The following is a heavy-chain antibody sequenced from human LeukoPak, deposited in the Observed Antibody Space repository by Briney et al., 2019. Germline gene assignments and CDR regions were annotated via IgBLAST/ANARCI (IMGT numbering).Heavy chain of an antibody. J-gene: IGHJ4*02. D-gene: IGHD3-16*01. CDR3: ARGHYGLDY. CDR2: ISTSGTNI. CDR1: GITFSSDA. V-gene: IGHV3-48*04. Sequence: GGSLRLSCAASGITFSSDAMTWVRQAPGRGLEWVSYISTSGTNIYYADSVKGRFTISRDNAKNSLFLQMNSLRAEDTAVYYCARGHYGLDYWGQGSLVTVSS.